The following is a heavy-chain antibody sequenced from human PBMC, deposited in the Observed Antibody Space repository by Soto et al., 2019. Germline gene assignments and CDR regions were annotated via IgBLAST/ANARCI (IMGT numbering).Heavy chain of an antibody. CDR1: GYTFKRFY. V-gene: IGHV1-46*02. CDR3: ARDFGRHGAVDTTGWFDP. D-gene: IGHD3-3*01. Sequence: QVQLVQSGAEVKKPGASVKVSCTASGYTFKRFYMHWVRQAPGQGLEWIGIINPTDGSVSYAQKFQDRVTLTTDRPTSTAYMELRILSGEDTAVYCCARDFGRHGAVDTTGWFDPWGQGTLVTVSS. J-gene: IGHJ5*02. CDR2: INPTDGSV.